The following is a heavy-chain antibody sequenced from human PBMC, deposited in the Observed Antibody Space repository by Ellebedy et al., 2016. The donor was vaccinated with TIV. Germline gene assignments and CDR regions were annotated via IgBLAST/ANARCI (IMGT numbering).Heavy chain of an antibody. D-gene: IGHD3-3*01. V-gene: IGHV1-18*04. CDR1: GYTFTGYG. J-gene: IGHJ4*02. Sequence: AASVKVSCKASGYTFTGYGICWVRQAPGQGLEWMGWISTYNGNTNYAQKLQGRVTMTTDTSTSTAYMELRSLRSDDTAVYYCARAAVESRSDYWGQGTLVTVSS. CDR2: ISTYNGNT. CDR3: ARAAVESRSDY.